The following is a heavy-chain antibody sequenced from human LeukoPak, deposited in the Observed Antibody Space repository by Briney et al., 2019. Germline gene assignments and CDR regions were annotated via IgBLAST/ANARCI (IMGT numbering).Heavy chain of an antibody. V-gene: IGHV4-31*03. CDR3: AKSREEIRGLDAFDI. Sequence: ASETLSLTCSVSGGSISSDDYCWNWIRQHPGKGLEWIGYIYYSGSTYYNPSLKSRVALSVDTSKNQFSLKLSSLTAADTAVYYCAKSREEIRGLDAFDIWGQGTMVAVPS. CDR2: IYYSGST. J-gene: IGHJ3*02. CDR1: GGSISSDDYC. D-gene: IGHD5-24*01.